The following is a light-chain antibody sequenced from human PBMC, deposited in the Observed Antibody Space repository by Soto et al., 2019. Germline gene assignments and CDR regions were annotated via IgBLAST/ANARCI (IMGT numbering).Light chain of an antibody. J-gene: IGKJ2*01. Sequence: DIQMTQSPSTLSASVGDRVTITCRASESISTWLAWYQQKPGKAPKVLMYKASTLESGVPSRFGGSGSETEFTLTISGLQPEDFATYYCQQYKSFMYTFGQGTKVDIK. CDR3: QQYKSFMYT. CDR1: ESISTW. CDR2: KAS. V-gene: IGKV1-5*03.